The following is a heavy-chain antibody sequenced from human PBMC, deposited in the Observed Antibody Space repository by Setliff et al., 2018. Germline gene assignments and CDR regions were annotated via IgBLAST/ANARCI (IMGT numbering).Heavy chain of an antibody. J-gene: IGHJ4*02. CDR3: ARGIHLGGYFDY. CDR2: IGSSSTYI. Sequence: GGSLRLSCAASGFTFSRYSMNWVRQAPGKGLEWVSSIGSSSTYIYYADSVKGRFTISRDNAKNSLYLQMNSLRAEDAAVYYCARGIHLGGYFDYWGQGTLVTVSS. D-gene: IGHD3-10*01. V-gene: IGHV3-21*04. CDR1: GFTFSRYS.